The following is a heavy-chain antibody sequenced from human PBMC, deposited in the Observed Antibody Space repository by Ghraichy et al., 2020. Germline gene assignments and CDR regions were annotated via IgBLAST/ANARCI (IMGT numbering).Heavy chain of an antibody. CDR3: AKLDYYDSSGYYFDY. CDR2: ISGSGGST. CDR1: GFTFSSYA. V-gene: IGHV3-23*01. D-gene: IGHD3-22*01. J-gene: IGHJ4*02. Sequence: GSLRLSCAASGFTFSSYAMSWVRQAPGKGLEWVSAISGSGGSTYYADSVKGRFTISRDNSKNTLYLQMNSLRAEDTAVYYCAKLDYYDSSGYYFDYWGQGTLVTVSS.